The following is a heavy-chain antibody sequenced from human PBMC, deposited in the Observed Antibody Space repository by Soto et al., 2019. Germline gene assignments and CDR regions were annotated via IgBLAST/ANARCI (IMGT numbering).Heavy chain of an antibody. V-gene: IGHV1-18*01. J-gene: IGHJ4*02. D-gene: IGHD6-13*01. Sequence: ASVKVSCRASGYTFTSYGISWVRQAPGQGLEWMAWINPYNGNTKYAEKFLGRVTVTTDTSTATAYMEVRSLTSDDTAVFYCARVGVGLAAPRVWPYWGQGTPVTVSS. CDR3: ARVGVGLAAPRVWPY. CDR1: GYTFTSYG. CDR2: INPYNGNT.